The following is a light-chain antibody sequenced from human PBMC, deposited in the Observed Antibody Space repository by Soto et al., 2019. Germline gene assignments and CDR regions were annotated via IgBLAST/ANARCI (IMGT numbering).Light chain of an antibody. CDR1: QDISSH. V-gene: IGKV1-9*01. J-gene: IGKJ1*01. CDR2: AAS. CDR3: LQHNSYPQT. Sequence: DIQLTQSPSFLSASVGDRVTITCRASQDISSHLAWYQQKPGKAPKLLIYAASTLQSGVPSGFGGSGSGTEFTLTITSLQPEDFATYYCLQHNSYPQTFGQGTKVEIK.